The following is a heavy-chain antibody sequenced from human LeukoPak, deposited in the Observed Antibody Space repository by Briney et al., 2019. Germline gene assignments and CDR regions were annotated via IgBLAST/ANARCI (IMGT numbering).Heavy chain of an antibody. CDR2: ISFSGST. Sequence: PSETLSLTCTVSGASISSYPYDWGWLRQPPGKGLEYIGSISFSGSTYYNPSLQSRVTISTDASKNQFSLQMVSVTAADTAVYYCARHLSQGDGNKRGFDYWGQGTLVTVSS. V-gene: IGHV4-39*01. J-gene: IGHJ4*02. CDR1: GASISSYPYD. CDR3: ARHLSQGDGNKRGFDY. D-gene: IGHD5-24*01.